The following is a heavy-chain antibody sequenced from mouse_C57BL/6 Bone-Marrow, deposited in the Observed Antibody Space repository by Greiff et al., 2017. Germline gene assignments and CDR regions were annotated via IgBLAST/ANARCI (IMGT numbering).Heavy chain of an antibody. CDR3: AREGYYGSSYPLYWYFDV. D-gene: IGHD1-1*01. V-gene: IGHV1-69*01. J-gene: IGHJ1*03. CDR2: IDPSDSYT. Sequence: VQLQQPGAELVMPGASVKLSCKASGYTFTSYWMHWVKQRPGPGLEWIGEIDPSDSYTNYNQTFKGKSTLTVDKSSSTAYMQLSSLTSEDSAVYYCAREGYYGSSYPLYWYFDVWGTGTTVTVSS. CDR1: GYTFTSYW.